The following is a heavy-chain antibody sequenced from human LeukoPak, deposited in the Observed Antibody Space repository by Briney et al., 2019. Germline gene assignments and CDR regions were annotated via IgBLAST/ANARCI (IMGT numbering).Heavy chain of an antibody. J-gene: IGHJ3*02. D-gene: IGHD3-9*01. Sequence: SETLSLTCTVSGGSISSYYWSWIRQPTGKGLEWIGYIYNSGSTNYNPSLKSRVTILVGTSKNQFSLKLSSVTAADTAVYYCARGYYDILTGYSESAFDIWGQGTKVSLSS. CDR2: IYNSGST. CDR1: GGSISSYY. V-gene: IGHV4-59*01. CDR3: ARGYYDILTGYSESAFDI.